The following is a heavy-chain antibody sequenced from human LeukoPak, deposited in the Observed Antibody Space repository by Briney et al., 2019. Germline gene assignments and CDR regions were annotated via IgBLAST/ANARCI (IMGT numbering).Heavy chain of an antibody. Sequence: GASVKVSCKASGYTFTSYAMNWVRQAPGQGLEWMGWINTNTGNPTYAQGFTGRFVFCLDTSVSTAYLQISSLKAEDTAVYYCARWAYYYDSSGYYPSDYWGQGTLVTVSS. CDR3: ARWAYYYDSSGYYPSDY. V-gene: IGHV7-4-1*02. CDR1: GYTFTSYA. J-gene: IGHJ4*02. D-gene: IGHD3-22*01. CDR2: INTNTGNP.